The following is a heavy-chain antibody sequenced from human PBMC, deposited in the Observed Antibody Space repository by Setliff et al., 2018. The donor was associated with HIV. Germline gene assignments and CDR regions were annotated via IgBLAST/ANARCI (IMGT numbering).Heavy chain of an antibody. Sequence: SETLSLTCNVSGGSISSFYWSWIRQPPGKGLEWIGSIYHSGSTYYNPSLKSRVTISVDTSKNQFSLKLSSVTAADTAVYYCARGLDDLGAFDIWGQGTMVTVSS. CDR1: GGSISSFY. CDR3: ARGLDDLGAFDI. J-gene: IGHJ3*02. V-gene: IGHV4-38-2*02. CDR2: IYHSGST. D-gene: IGHD6-19*01.